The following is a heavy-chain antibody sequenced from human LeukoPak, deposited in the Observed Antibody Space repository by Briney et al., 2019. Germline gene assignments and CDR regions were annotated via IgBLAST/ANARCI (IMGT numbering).Heavy chain of an antibody. V-gene: IGHV4-39*07. Sequence: SETLSLTCTVSGGSISSTSYYWGWIRQPPGKGLEWIGSISYSGTTYYNPSLKSRVTISVDTSKNQFSLKLSSVTAADTAVYFCARGPYSYDSSGAFDIWGQGTMVTVSS. D-gene: IGHD3-22*01. CDR2: ISYSGTT. CDR3: ARGPYSYDSSGAFDI. CDR1: GGSISSTSYY. J-gene: IGHJ3*02.